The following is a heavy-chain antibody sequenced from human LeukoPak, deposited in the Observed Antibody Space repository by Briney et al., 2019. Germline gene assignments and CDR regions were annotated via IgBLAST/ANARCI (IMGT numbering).Heavy chain of an antibody. CDR2: ISGSGGST. Sequence: PGGSLRLSCAASGFTFSSYAMSWVRQAPGKGLEWVSAISGSGGSTYYADSVKGRFTISRANSKNTLSLQTTSLGAEDTAVSYCAKGQYCRGGSCSTGGGVYWGQGTLVTVSS. J-gene: IGHJ4*02. V-gene: IGHV3-23*01. CDR3: AKGQYCRGGSCSTGGGVY. D-gene: IGHD2-15*01. CDR1: GFTFSSYA.